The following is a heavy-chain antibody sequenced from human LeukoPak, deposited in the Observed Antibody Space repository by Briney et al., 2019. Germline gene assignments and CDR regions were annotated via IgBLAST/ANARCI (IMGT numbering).Heavy chain of an antibody. CDR3: AKGQGYNYGDSIDY. D-gene: IGHD5-18*01. V-gene: IGHV3-23*01. CDR2: INGGGSS. Sequence: GGSLRLSCAASGFTFNNYAMTWVRQAPGKGLEWVSVINGGGSSYYADSVKGRFTVSRDNSKNTLYLQMNSLRDEDTAVYYCAKGQGYNYGDSIDYWGQGTLVAVSS. J-gene: IGHJ4*02. CDR1: GFTFNNYA.